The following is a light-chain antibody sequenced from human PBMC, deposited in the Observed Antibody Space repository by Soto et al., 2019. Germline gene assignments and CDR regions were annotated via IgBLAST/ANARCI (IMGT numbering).Light chain of an antibody. CDR3: QQYGSSPYT. V-gene: IGKV3-20*01. J-gene: IGKJ2*01. CDR2: GAS. CDR1: QSVRNSY. Sequence: EILLTQSPGTLSLSPGERATLSCRASQSVRNSYLAWYQQKPGQAPRLLIYGASGRATGIPHRFSGSGSGTDFTLTISRLEPEDFAVYYCQQYGSSPYTFGQGTKLEI.